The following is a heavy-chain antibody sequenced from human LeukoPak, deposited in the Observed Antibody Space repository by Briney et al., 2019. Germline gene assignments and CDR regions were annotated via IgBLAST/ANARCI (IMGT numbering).Heavy chain of an antibody. CDR2: IIPILDIP. CDR1: GGTFNQHA. V-gene: IGHV1-69*10. Sequence: ASVKVSCKASGGTFNQHAFSWVRQAPGQGLEWMGRIIPILDIPTYAQNFQGRVTITADKSTSTAYMELSSLRSEDTAVYYCARVVTTRGAFDIWGQGTMVTVSS. J-gene: IGHJ3*02. D-gene: IGHD2-21*02. CDR3: ARVVTTRGAFDI.